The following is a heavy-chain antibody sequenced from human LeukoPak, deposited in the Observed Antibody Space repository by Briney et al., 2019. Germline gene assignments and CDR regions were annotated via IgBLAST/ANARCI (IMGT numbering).Heavy chain of an antibody. Sequence: SVKVSCKASGGTFSSYAISWVRQAPGQGLEWMGGIIPIFGTANYAQKFQGRVTITADKSTSTAYMELSSLRSEDTAVYYCARAERRITMIVVTNDAFDIWGQGTMVTVSS. CDR3: ARAERRITMIVVTNDAFDI. J-gene: IGHJ3*02. V-gene: IGHV1-69*06. CDR2: IIPIFGTA. CDR1: GGTFSSYA. D-gene: IGHD3-22*01.